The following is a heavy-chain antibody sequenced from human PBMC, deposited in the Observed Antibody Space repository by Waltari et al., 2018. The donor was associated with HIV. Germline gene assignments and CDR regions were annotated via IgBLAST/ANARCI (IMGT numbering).Heavy chain of an antibody. CDR1: GFTFSSSA. CDR2: SRCSGGSP. CDR3: AGFLEWSTPLYYFDY. V-gene: IGHV3-23*01. J-gene: IGHJ4*02. D-gene: IGHD3-3*01. Sequence: EVQLLESGGGLVQPGGSLRLSCAASGFTFSSSAMSWVRQAPGKGGVWVSASRCSGGSPHYADSVNDRFNISRDNTKSTQYLQMNSLGAEDTAVYYCAGFLEWSTPLYYFDYWGQGTLVTVSS.